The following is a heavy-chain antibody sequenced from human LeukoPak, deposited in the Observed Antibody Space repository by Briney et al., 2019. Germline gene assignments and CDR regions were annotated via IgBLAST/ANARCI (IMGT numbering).Heavy chain of an antibody. Sequence: ASVKVSCKASGYTFTSYDMHWVRQAPGQGLEWMGWINPNSGGTNYAQKFQGRVTMTRDKSNSTAYMELSRLRAGDTAVYYCARGVDYDILTGYYMVDYWGQGTLVTVSS. CDR1: GYTFTSYD. CDR2: INPNSGGT. D-gene: IGHD3-9*01. V-gene: IGHV1-2*02. J-gene: IGHJ4*02. CDR3: ARGVDYDILTGYYMVDY.